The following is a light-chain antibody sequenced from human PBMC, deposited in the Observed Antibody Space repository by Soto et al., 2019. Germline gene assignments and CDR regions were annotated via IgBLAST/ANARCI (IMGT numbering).Light chain of an antibody. J-gene: IGKJ1*01. Sequence: EIVLTQSPGTLSLSPGERATLYCRAIQSVTSTSFAWYQQKPGQAPRLLIYNTSNRAGGIPARFSGSGSGTDFTLTIDRLEPEDFAVYYCQQYSYSLWTFGQGTKV. V-gene: IGKV3-20*01. CDR3: QQYSYSLWT. CDR1: QSVTSTS. CDR2: NTS.